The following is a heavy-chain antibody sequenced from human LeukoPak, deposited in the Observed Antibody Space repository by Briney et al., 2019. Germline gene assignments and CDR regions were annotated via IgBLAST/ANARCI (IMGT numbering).Heavy chain of an antibody. D-gene: IGHD4/OR15-4a*01. J-gene: IGHJ4*02. CDR1: GFSLSNYT. CDR2: ISSSSSYM. V-gene: IGHV3-21*01. Sequence: PGGSLRLSCAASGFSLSNYTMNWVRQAPGKGLEWVSSISSSSSYMYYADSVKGRFTISRDNAKNTLYLEMNSLRAEDTAVYHCVRDGAHGNFDYWGQGTRVTVSS. CDR3: VRDGAHGNFDY.